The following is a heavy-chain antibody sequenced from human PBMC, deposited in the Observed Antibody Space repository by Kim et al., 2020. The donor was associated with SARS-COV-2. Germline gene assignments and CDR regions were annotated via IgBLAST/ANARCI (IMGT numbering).Heavy chain of an antibody. CDR2: ISDSGDTT. CDR3: AKSRQPDY. V-gene: IGHV3-23*01. CDR1: GFTFSNYG. J-gene: IGHJ4*02. Sequence: GGSLRLSCVASGFTFSNYGMIWVRQAPGKGLEWVSGISDSGDTTNYADSVKGRFTISRDNSKNTLYLQMSSLRAEDTAIYYCAKSRQPDYWGQGALGTV. D-gene: IGHD5-18*01.